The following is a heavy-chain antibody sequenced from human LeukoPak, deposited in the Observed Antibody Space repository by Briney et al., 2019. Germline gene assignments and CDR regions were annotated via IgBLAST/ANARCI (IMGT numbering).Heavy chain of an antibody. D-gene: IGHD6-19*01. CDR1: GGSISSYY. CDR3: ARDKRVAVAGTYIYYYYMDV. Sequence: ASETLSLTCTVSGGSISSYYWSWIRQPAGKGLEWIGRIYISGSGSTNYNPSLKSRVTMSVDTSKNQFSLKLSSVTAADTAVYYCARDKRVAVAGTYIYYYYMDVWGNRTTVTISS. V-gene: IGHV4-4*07. CDR2: IYISGSGST. J-gene: IGHJ6*03.